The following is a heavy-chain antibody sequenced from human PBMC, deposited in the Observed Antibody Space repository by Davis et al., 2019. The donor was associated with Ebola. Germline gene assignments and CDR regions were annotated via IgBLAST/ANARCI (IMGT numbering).Heavy chain of an antibody. V-gene: IGHV3-30*04. CDR3: AKEGGTYYYYGMDV. Sequence: LNISCAASGFPFRNYAMHWVRQAPDKGLEWVAVIWYDGSNKYYADSVKGRFTISRDNSKNTLYLQMNSLRPEDTALYYCAKEGGTYYYYGMDVWGKGTTVTVSS. CDR2: IWYDGSNK. CDR1: GFPFRNYA. J-gene: IGHJ6*04. D-gene: IGHD1-26*01.